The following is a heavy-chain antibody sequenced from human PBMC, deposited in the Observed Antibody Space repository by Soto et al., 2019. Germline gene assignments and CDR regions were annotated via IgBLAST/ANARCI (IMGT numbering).Heavy chain of an antibody. D-gene: IGHD3-10*01. V-gene: IGHV3-21*01. Sequence: SLRLYWAASGFTFSSDSRNWGRQAPGKGLEWVSSISSSSSYIYYADSVKGRFTISRDNAKNSLYLQMNSLRAEDTAVYYCARGPFYYYGSGSYYNTPPYFDYWGQGTLVTVSS. CDR2: ISSSSSYI. CDR3: ARGPFYYYGSGSYYNTPPYFDY. J-gene: IGHJ4*02. CDR1: GFTFSSDS.